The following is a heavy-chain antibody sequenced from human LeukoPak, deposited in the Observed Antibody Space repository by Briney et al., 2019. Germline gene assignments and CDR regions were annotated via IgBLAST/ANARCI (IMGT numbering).Heavy chain of an antibody. CDR1: GGSINNYY. CDR3: ARVSIVRGGPDYYFDY. J-gene: IGHJ4*02. V-gene: IGHV4-4*07. Sequence: PSETLSLTCTVSGGSINNYYWSWIRQPAGKGLEWIGRIYSSGTTNYNPSLKSRVTMSVDTSKNQFSLKLSSVTAADTAVYYCARVSIVRGGPDYYFDYWGQGTLVTVSS. CDR2: IYSSGTT. D-gene: IGHD3-10*01.